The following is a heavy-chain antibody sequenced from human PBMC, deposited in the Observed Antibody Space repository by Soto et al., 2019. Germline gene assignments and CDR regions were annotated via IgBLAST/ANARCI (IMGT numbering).Heavy chain of an antibody. CDR3: ARDTAMVTYYYYGMDV. V-gene: IGHV1-69*12. CDR2: IIPIFGTA. Sequence: QVQLVQSGAEVKKPGSSVKVSCKASGGTFSSYAISWVRQAPGQGLEWMGGIIPIFGTANYAQKFQGRVTITADESTRPAYMELSSLRSEDTAVYYCARDTAMVTYYYYGMDVWGQGTTVTVSS. J-gene: IGHJ6*02. CDR1: GGTFSSYA. D-gene: IGHD5-18*01.